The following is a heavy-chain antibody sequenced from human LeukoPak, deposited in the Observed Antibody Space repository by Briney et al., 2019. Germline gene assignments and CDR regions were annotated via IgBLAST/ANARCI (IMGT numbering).Heavy chain of an antibody. CDR1: GFTFDDYG. V-gene: IGHV3-20*04. Sequence: GGSLRLSCAASGFTFDDYGMSWVRQAPGKGLEWVSGINWNGGSTGYADSVKGRFTISRDNAKNSLHLQMNSLRAEDTALYYCARTFLSYYYMDVWGKGTTVTVSS. CDR2: INWNGGST. D-gene: IGHD2/OR15-2a*01. J-gene: IGHJ6*03. CDR3: ARTFLSYYYMDV.